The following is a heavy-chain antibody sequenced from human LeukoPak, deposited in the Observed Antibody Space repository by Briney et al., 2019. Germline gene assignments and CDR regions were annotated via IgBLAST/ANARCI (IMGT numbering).Heavy chain of an antibody. CDR3: TCSGWSIYYFDY. CDR1: GFTFSSYW. V-gene: IGHV3-53*01. D-gene: IGHD6-19*01. Sequence: GGSLRLSCAASGFTFSSYWMSWVRQAPGKGLEWVSIIHSGGNTHYADSVKGRFTISRDNSKNTLYLQMNSLRAEDTAVYYCTCSGWSIYYFDYWGQGTLVTVSS. CDR2: IHSGGNT. J-gene: IGHJ4*02.